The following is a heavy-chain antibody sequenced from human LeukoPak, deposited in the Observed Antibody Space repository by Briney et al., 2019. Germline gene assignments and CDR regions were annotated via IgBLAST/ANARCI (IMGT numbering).Heavy chain of an antibody. D-gene: IGHD2/OR15-2a*01. Sequence: GGSLRLSCAASGFTFSNFAMGWVRQAPGKGLEWISAIGGRGGGIFYADSVKGRFTISRDNSKTTLHLQMNSLRAEDTAVYYCARDLKYYFDTSGYPGYFFDYWGQGTLVTVSS. CDR3: ARDLKYYFDTSGYPGYFFDY. CDR1: GFTFSNFA. CDR2: IGGRGGGI. V-gene: IGHV3-23*01. J-gene: IGHJ4*02.